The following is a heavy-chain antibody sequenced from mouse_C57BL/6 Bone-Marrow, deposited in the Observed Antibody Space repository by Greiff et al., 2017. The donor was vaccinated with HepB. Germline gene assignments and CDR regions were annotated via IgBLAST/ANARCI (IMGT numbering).Heavy chain of an antibody. CDR2: INPNNGGT. Sequence: EVQLQQSGPELVKPGASVKISCKASGYTFTDYYMNWVKQSHGKSLEWIGDINPNNGGTSYNQKFKGKATLTVDKSSSTAYMELRSLTSEDSAVYYCARYGSSYEYYAMDYWGQGTSVTVSS. CDR3: ARYGSSYEYYAMDY. J-gene: IGHJ4*01. CDR1: GYTFTDYY. V-gene: IGHV1-26*01. D-gene: IGHD1-1*01.